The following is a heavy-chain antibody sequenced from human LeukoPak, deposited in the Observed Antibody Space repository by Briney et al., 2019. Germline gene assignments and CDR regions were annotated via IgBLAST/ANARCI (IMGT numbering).Heavy chain of an antibody. V-gene: IGHV4-61*01. J-gene: IGHJ5*02. D-gene: IGHD6-6*01. CDR2: AYYIGTT. CDR1: GGSVSNPYSY. CDR3: ARNTSSSPWFDP. Sequence: SETLSLTCTVSGGSVSNPYSYWSWIRQPPGKGLEWIGNAYYIGTTSYNSSLKSRVTISVDTSRNQFSLEVTSMTAADTAVYYCARNTSSSPWFDPWGQGTLVTVSS.